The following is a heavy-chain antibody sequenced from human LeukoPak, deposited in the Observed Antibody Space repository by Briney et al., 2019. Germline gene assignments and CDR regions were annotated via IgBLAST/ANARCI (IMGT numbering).Heavy chain of an antibody. V-gene: IGHV1-69*06. Sequence: GASVKVSCKASGGTFSSYAISWVRQAPGQGLEWMGGIIPIFGTANYAQKFQGRVTITADKSTSTAYMELSSLRSEDTAVYYCARDLYGSGSNYWGQGTLGTVSS. J-gene: IGHJ4*02. CDR3: ARDLYGSGSNY. CDR1: GGTFSSYA. D-gene: IGHD3-10*01. CDR2: IIPIFGTA.